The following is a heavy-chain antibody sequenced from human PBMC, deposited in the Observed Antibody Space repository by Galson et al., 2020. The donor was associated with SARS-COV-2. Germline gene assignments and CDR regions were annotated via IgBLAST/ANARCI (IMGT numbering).Heavy chain of an antibody. CDR3: ARAYSSSMLAPGWTKAPFDP. J-gene: IGHJ5*02. Sequence: SETLSLTCTVSGGSISSYYWSWIRQPPGKGLEWIGYIYYSGSTNYNPSLKSRVTISVDTSKNQFSLKLSSVTAADTAVYYCARAYSSSMLAPGWTKAPFDPWGQGTLVTVSS. CDR1: GGSISSYY. D-gene: IGHD6-6*01. CDR2: IYYSGST. V-gene: IGHV4-59*01.